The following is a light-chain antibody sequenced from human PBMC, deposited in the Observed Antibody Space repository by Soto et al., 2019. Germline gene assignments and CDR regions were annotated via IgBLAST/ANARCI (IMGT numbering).Light chain of an antibody. CDR3: QQYGSPPLT. Sequence: IVLTQSPGTLSVSPGERATLSCRASQSVDSSYLAWYQAKPGQAPRLLIYAAASRATGIPDRFSGSGSGTEFTLTIIRLQPEDFAVYYCQQYGSPPLTFGGGTKVDIK. V-gene: IGKV3-20*01. J-gene: IGKJ4*01. CDR2: AAA. CDR1: QSVDSSY.